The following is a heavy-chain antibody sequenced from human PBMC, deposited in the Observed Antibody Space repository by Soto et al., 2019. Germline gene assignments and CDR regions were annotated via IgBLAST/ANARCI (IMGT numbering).Heavy chain of an antibody. D-gene: IGHD4-17*01. CDR3: AASYGDYPDYFDY. Sequence: QMQLVQSGPEVKKPGTSVKVSCKASGFTFTSSAVQWVRQARGQRHEWIGWIVVGSGNTNYAQKFQERVTITRDMSTSTAYMELSSLRSEDTAVYYCAASYGDYPDYFDYWGQGTLVTVSS. CDR2: IVVGSGNT. CDR1: GFTFTSSA. J-gene: IGHJ4*02. V-gene: IGHV1-58*01.